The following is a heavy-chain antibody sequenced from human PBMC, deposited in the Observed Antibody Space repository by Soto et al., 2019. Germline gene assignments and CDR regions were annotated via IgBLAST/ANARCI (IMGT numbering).Heavy chain of an antibody. CDR1: GASFSGSY. CDR2: AYYSGTT. J-gene: IGHJ4*01. V-gene: IGHV4-59*13. D-gene: IGHD3-3*01. CDR3: AVWCALTQYYFDS. Sequence: PSETLSLTCAVSGASFSGSYWSWIRQPPGKGLEWIGYAYYSGTTVYNPSLKSRVSISVDTSKKHVSLRLNSVTAADTAVYYCAVWCALTQYYFDSWGHGTLVTVSS.